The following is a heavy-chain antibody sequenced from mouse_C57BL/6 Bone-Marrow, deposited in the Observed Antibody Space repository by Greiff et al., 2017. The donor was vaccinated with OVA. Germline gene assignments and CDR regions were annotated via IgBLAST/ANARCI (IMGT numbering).Heavy chain of an antibody. CDR2: IHPSDSDT. D-gene: IGHD2-4*01. V-gene: IGHV1-74*01. J-gene: IGHJ2*01. Sequence: QVQLQQPGAELVKPGASVKVSCKASGYTFTSYWMHWVKQRPGQGLEWIGRIHPSDSDTNYNQKFKGKATLTVDKSSSTAYMQLSSLTSEDSAVYYCAIPSYDYYGDDWGQGTTLTVSS. CDR1: GYTFTSYW. CDR3: AIPSYDYYGDD.